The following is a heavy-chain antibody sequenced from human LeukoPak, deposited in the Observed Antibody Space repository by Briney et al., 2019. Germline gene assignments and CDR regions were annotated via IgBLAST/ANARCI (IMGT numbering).Heavy chain of an antibody. Sequence: GSLRLSCAASGFTFSSYSMNWVRQAPGKGLEWVSSISSSSSYIYYADSVKGRFTISRDNSKNTLYLQMNSLRAEDTAVYYCAKTIAAGNNYYYYYMDVWGKGTTVTVSS. CDR1: GFTFSSYS. V-gene: IGHV3-21*04. CDR2: ISSSSSYI. D-gene: IGHD6-13*01. CDR3: AKTIAAGNNYYYYYMDV. J-gene: IGHJ6*03.